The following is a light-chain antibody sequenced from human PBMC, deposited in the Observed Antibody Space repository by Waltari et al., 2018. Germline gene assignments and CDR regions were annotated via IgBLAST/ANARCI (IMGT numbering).Light chain of an antibody. V-gene: IGKV2-24*01. CDR3: MRATQAPVT. CDR1: QSLVHPDGNTY. CDR2: KIS. Sequence: DIVMTQTPLPSPVTLGQPASISCRSSQSLVHPDGNTYLSWLHQRPGQPPRLLIYKISNRLSGVPDRFSGSGAGTNFTLRISSVEPDDVGVYYCMRATQAPVTFGGGSKVEIK. J-gene: IGKJ4*01.